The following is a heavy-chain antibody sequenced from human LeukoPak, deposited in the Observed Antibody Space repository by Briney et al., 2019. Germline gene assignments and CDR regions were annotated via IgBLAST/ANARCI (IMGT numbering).Heavy chain of an antibody. CDR2: IYYSGST. Sequence: SETLSLTCTVSGDSFSNNYWSWIRQPPGKGLEWIGLIYYSGSTNYNPSLKSRVTISVDTSKNQFSLRLSSVTTADTAVYYCARMAGIAAAGTSIDYWGQGTLVTVSS. V-gene: IGHV4-59*01. CDR1: GDSFSNNY. D-gene: IGHD6-13*01. J-gene: IGHJ4*02. CDR3: ARMAGIAAAGTSIDY.